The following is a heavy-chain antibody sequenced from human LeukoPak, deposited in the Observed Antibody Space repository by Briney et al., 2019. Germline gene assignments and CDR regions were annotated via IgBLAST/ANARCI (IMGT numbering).Heavy chain of an antibody. D-gene: IGHD3-3*01. J-gene: IGHJ4*02. CDR1: AFPIGSGW. Sequence: GGSLRLSCAASAFPIGSGWMTWVRRAPGKGLEWVADIKRDGSERYYVDSVKGRFTISRDDGKNTVFLQMNSLRAEDTAVYYCSLSGEADWGQGTLVTVSS. CDR2: IKRDGSER. CDR3: SLSGEAD. V-gene: IGHV3-7*01.